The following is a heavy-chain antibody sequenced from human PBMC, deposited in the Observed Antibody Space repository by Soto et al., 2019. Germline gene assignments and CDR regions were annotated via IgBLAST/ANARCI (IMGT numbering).Heavy chain of an antibody. CDR2: ISYDGVNK. Sequence: GGSLRLSCAASGFTFSSYAMHWVRQAPGKGLEWVAIISYDGVNKYNADSVKGRFTISRDNSENTLYLQMNSLRAEDTAVYYCAREQLAPSGYFYGLDVWGQGTTVTVSS. J-gene: IGHJ6*02. D-gene: IGHD1-1*01. CDR1: GFTFSSYA. CDR3: AREQLAPSGYFYGLDV. V-gene: IGHV3-30-3*01.